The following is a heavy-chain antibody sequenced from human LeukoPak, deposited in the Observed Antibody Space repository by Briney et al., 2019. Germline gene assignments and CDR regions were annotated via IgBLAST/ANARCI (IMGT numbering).Heavy chain of an antibody. V-gene: IGHV4-4*07. D-gene: IGHD1-14*01. CDR2: IYSSGIT. J-gene: IGHJ4*02. CDR3: ARLNNRVLFDS. CDR1: GDSISSSY. Sequence: SETLSLTCIVSGDSISSSYWSWIRQPAGKGLEWIGRIYSSGITNYNPSLKSRVTMSLDTSKNQFSLKLSSVTAADTALYYCARLNNRVLFDSWGQGTLVTVSS.